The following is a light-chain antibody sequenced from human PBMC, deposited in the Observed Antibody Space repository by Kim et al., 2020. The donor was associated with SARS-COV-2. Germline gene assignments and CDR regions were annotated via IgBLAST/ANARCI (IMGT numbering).Light chain of an antibody. CDR2: DVN. V-gene: IGLV2-14*03. Sequence: GQLITIDCAGTSSDVGGYNDVFWYQQHPDKAPKLMIYDVNQRPSGVSNRFSASEYGNTASLTISGLQAEDEADYFCSSYASSSTYVFGTGTKVTVL. CDR3: SSYASSSTYV. J-gene: IGLJ1*01. CDR1: SSDVGGYND.